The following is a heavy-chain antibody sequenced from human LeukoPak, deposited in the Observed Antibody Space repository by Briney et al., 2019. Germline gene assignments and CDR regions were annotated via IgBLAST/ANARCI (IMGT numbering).Heavy chain of an antibody. D-gene: IGHD3-16*01. CDR2: IIPIFGTA. CDR3: ASTSWRGMYFDY. Sequence: SVKVSCKASGGTFSSYAISWVRQAPGQGLEWMGGIIPIFGTANYAQKFQGRVAITTDESTSTAYMELSSLRAEDTAVYYCASTSWRGMYFDYWGQGTLVTVSS. J-gene: IGHJ4*02. CDR1: GGTFSSYA. V-gene: IGHV1-69*05.